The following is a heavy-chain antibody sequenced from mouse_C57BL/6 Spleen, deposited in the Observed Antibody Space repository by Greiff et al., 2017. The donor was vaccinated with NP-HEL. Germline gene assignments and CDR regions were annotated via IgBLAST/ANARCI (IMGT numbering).Heavy chain of an antibody. V-gene: IGHV1-69*01. J-gene: IGHJ2*01. CDR2: IDPSDCYT. CDR1: GYTFTSYW. Sequence: VQLQQPGAELVMPGASVKLSCKASGYTFTSYWMHWVKQRPGQGLEWIGEIDPSDCYTNYNQKFKGKSTLTVDKSSSTAYMQLISLTSDDAAVYYCARPFYGNGFYFDYWGQGTTLTVSS. D-gene: IGHD2-10*01. CDR3: ARPFYGNGFYFDY.